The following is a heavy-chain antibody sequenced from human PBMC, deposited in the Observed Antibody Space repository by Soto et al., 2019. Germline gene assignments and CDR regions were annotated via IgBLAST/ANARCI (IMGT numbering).Heavy chain of an antibody. CDR1: GYSVSSGLCY. V-gene: IGHV4-61*01. CDR3: ARNRGSDFWSGSNWFDP. J-gene: IGHJ5*02. CDR2: IYYSGST. D-gene: IGHD3-3*01. Sequence: SDPLSLPWTFSGYSVSSGLCYWSWIRQPPGKGLEWIGYIYYSGSTNYNPSLKSRVTISVDTSKNQFSLKLSSVTAADTAVYYCARNRGSDFWSGSNWFDPWGQGTLVTGSS.